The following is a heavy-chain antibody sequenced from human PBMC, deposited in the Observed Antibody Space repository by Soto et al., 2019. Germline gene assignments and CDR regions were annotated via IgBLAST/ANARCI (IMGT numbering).Heavy chain of an antibody. V-gene: IGHV1-18*01. D-gene: IGHD6-13*01. J-gene: IGHJ4*02. CDR3: ARVTWYSTQYYFDY. CDR2: ISAYNGNT. Sequence: ASVKVSCKASGYTFTSYGISWVRQAPGQGLEWMGWISAYNGNTNYAQKLQGRVTMTTDTSTSTAYMELRSLRSDDTAVYYCARVTWYSTQYYFDYWGQGTLVTVSS. CDR1: GYTFTSYG.